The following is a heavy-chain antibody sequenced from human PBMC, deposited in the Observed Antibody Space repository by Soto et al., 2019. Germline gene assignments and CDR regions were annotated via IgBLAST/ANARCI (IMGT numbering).Heavy chain of an antibody. J-gene: IGHJ6*02. Sequence: SGKVCCKASGYTFTSYYMHWVRQAPGQGLEWMGIINPSGGSTSYAQKFQGRVTMTRDTSTSTVYMELSSLRSEDTAVYYCARVVGSKYGMDVWGQGTTVTVSS. CDR3: ARVVGSKYGMDV. CDR2: INPSGGST. V-gene: IGHV1-46*01. D-gene: IGHD2-2*01. CDR1: GYTFTSYY.